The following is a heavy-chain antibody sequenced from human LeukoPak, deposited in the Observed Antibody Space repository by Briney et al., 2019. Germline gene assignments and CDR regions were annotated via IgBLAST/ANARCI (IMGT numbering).Heavy chain of an antibody. CDR2: IYSGGST. D-gene: IGHD3-22*01. Sequence: PGGSLRLSCAASGFTVSSNYMSWVHQAPGKGLEWVSVIYSGGSTYYADSVKGRFTISRDNSKNTLYLQMNSLRAEDTAVYYCARERADYYDSSGYYENNWFDPWGQGTLVTVSS. J-gene: IGHJ5*02. CDR1: GFTVSSNY. V-gene: IGHV3-53*01. CDR3: ARERADYYDSSGYYENNWFDP.